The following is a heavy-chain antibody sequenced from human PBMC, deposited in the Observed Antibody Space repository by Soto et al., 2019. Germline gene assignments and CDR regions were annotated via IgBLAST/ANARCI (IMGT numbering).Heavy chain of an antibody. CDR2: ISYDGSNK. D-gene: IGHD1-1*01. CDR1: GFTFSSYA. CDR3: AGGVHYCYNGRDV. Sequence: QVQLVASGGGVVQPGRSLRLSCAASGFTFSSYAMHWVRQAPGKGLEWVAVISYDGSNKYYADSVKGRFTISRDNSKNPWHLQMNSLRAEDTAVYYCAGGVHYCYNGRDVWGQGSTVTVSS. V-gene: IGHV3-30-3*01. J-gene: IGHJ6*02.